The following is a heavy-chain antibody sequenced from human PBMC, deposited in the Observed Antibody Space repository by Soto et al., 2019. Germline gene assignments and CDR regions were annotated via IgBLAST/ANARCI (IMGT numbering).Heavy chain of an antibody. V-gene: IGHV1-46*01. J-gene: IGHJ4*02. CDR2: IHPSSGTT. CDR3: ARSRGETTSLVAY. CDR1: GYIFIHCF. Sequence: QVQLVQSGAEMKQPGASVKLSCQASGYIFIHCFMHLVRQAPGQGLEWMCGIHPSSGTTTYAQKFQGRVTVTRDTSTSTVYMELSSLGSGDTAMYYCARSRGETTSLVAYWGQGSLVTVSA. D-gene: IGHD3-10*01.